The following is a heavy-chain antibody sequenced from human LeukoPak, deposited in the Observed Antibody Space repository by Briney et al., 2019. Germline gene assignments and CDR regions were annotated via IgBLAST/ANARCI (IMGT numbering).Heavy chain of an antibody. D-gene: IGHD2-2*02. J-gene: IGHJ4*02. Sequence: PGGSLRLSCAASGFTFSSYAMSWVRQTRGTGLEWVSSIYGSDSSTYYSDSVKGRFTISRDNSKSTLYLRMNSLRAEDAAVYYCTQTRRRTAIHPHNWGQGALVTVSS. CDR3: TQTRRRTAIHPHN. CDR2: IYGSDSST. V-gene: IGHV3-23*05. CDR1: GFTFSSYA.